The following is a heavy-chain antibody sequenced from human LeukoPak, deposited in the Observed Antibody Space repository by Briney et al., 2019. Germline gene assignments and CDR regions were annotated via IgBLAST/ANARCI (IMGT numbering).Heavy chain of an antibody. J-gene: IGHJ4*02. D-gene: IGHD6-13*01. CDR1: GFTFSSYG. CDR2: ISYDGSNK. Sequence: GRSLRLSCAASGFTFSSYGMHWVRQAPGKGLEWVAVISYDGSNKYYADSVKGRFTISRDNSKNTLYLQMNSLRAEDTALYYCAKVAGRVYSSSLIDYWGQGTLVTVSS. V-gene: IGHV3-30*18. CDR3: AKVAGRVYSSSLIDY.